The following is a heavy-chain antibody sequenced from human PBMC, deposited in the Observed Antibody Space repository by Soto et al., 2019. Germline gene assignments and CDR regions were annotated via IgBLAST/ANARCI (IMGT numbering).Heavy chain of an antibody. CDR3: ARDYYGSGSYYFDY. J-gene: IGHJ4*02. V-gene: IGHV3-21*01. D-gene: IGHD3-10*01. Sequence: GGSLRLSCAASGFTFSSYSMNWVRQAPGKGLEWVSSISSSSSYIYYADSVKGRFTIARDNAKNSLYLQMNSLRAEDTAVYYCARDYYGSGSYYFDYWGQGTLVTVSS. CDR1: GFTFSSYS. CDR2: ISSSSSYI.